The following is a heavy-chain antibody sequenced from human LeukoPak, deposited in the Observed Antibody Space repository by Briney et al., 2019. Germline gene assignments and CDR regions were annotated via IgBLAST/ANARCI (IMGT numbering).Heavy chain of an antibody. CDR2: IDHSGST. D-gene: IGHD4-23*01. J-gene: IGHJ4*02. CDR3: ARRVGRDYGGNSDY. CDR1: GGSISSGDYY. V-gene: IGHV4-39*07. Sequence: PSETLSLTCTVSGGSISSGDYYWSWIRQPPGKGLEWIGEIDHSGSTNYNPSLKSRVTISVDTSKNQFSLKLSSVTAADTAVYYCARRVGRDYGGNSDYWGQGTLVTVSS.